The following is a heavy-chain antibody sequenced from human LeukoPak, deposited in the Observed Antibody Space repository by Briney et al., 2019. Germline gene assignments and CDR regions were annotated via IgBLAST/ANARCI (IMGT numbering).Heavy chain of an antibody. CDR1: GGSISSSNYY. CDR2: IYYSGST. J-gene: IGHJ3*02. CDR3: ARDSGGAAGGSGMGYGFDI. V-gene: IGHV4-39*07. D-gene: IGHD6-13*01. Sequence: SETLSLTCTVSGGSISSSNYYWVWIRQPPGKGLEWVGSIYYSGSTYYNPSLKSRVTISVDTSKNQFSLKLSSVTAADTAMYYCARDSGGAAGGSGMGYGFDIWGQGTMVTVSS.